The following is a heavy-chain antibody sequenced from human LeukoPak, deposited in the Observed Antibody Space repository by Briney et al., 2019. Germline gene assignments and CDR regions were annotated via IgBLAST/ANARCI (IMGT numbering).Heavy chain of an antibody. Sequence: GSLRLSCAASGFTFSSYAMSWVRQAPGKGLEWVSAISGSGGSTYYADSVKGRFTISRDNSKNTLYLQMNSLRAEDTAVYYCAKAVVPAAPAKDWFDPWGQGTLVTVSS. D-gene: IGHD2-2*01. CDR3: AKAVVPAAPAKDWFDP. CDR1: GFTFSSYA. V-gene: IGHV3-23*01. CDR2: ISGSGGST. J-gene: IGHJ5*02.